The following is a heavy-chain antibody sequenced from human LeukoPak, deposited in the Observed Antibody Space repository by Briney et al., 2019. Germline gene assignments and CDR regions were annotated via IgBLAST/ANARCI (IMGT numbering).Heavy chain of an antibody. CDR3: ARSSETNYDYFDY. V-gene: IGHV4-59*12. CDR2: IYYSGST. J-gene: IGHJ4*02. CDR1: GGSISSYY. D-gene: IGHD2-8*01. Sequence: SETLSLTCTVSGGSISSYYWSWIRQPPGKGLEWIGYIYYSGSTNYNPSLKSRVTISVDTSKNQFSLKLSSVTAADTAIYYCARSSETNYDYFDYWGQGTLATVSS.